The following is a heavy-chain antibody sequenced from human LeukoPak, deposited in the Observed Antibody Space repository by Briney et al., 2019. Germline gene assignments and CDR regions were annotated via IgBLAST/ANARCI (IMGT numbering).Heavy chain of an antibody. V-gene: IGHV4-59*01. CDR3: ARDNYFYYMDV. CDR2: IYYSGST. Sequence: SETLSLTCTVSGGSISSYYWSWIRQPPGKGLEWIGYIYYSGSTNYNPSLKSRVTISVDTSKNQFSLKLSSVTAADTAVYYCARDNYFYYMDVWGKGTTVTISS. CDR1: GGSISSYY. J-gene: IGHJ6*03.